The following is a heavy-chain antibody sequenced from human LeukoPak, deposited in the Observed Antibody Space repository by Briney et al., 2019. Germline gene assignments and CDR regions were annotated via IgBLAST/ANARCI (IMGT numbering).Heavy chain of an antibody. Sequence: GGSLRLSCAASGFTFSSYSMNWVRQAPGKGLEWVSSISSSSSYIYYADSVKGRFTISRDNVKNSLYLQMNSLRAEDTAVYYCARDPNIVATRWGQGTLVTVSS. V-gene: IGHV3-21*01. CDR3: ARDPNIVATR. D-gene: IGHD5-12*01. CDR1: GFTFSSYS. J-gene: IGHJ4*02. CDR2: ISSSSSYI.